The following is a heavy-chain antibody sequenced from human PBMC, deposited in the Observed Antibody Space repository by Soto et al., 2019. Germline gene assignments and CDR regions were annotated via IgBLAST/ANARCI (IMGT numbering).Heavy chain of an antibody. Sequence: ASVKVSCKASGYTFTSYGISWVRQAPGQGLEWMGWIGAYNGNTNYAQKLQGRVTMTTDTSTSTAYMELRSLRSDDTAVYYCARDRAYDILTGYPEIYYMDVWGKGTTVTVSS. CDR1: GYTFTSYG. D-gene: IGHD3-9*01. V-gene: IGHV1-18*01. CDR2: IGAYNGNT. J-gene: IGHJ6*03. CDR3: ARDRAYDILTGYPEIYYMDV.